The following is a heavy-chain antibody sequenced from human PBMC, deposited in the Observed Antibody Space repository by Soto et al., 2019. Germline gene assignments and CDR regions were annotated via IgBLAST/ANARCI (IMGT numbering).Heavy chain of an antibody. CDR1: GGSISSGDYY. D-gene: IGHD3-22*01. CDR3: ARGWSSSGYSWIYFDY. Sequence: QVQLQESGPGLVKPSQTLSLTCTVSGGSISSGDYYWSWIRQPPGKGLEWIGYIYYSGSTYYNPSLKSRVTISVDTSKNQFSLKLSSVTAADTAVYYCARGWSSSGYSWIYFDYWGQGTLVTVSS. V-gene: IGHV4-30-4*01. CDR2: IYYSGST. J-gene: IGHJ4*02.